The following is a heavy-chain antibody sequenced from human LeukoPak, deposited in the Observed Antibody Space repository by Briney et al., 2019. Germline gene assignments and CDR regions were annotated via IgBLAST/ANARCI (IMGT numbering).Heavy chain of an antibody. CDR1: GGSVSSGSYS. CDR3: ARDIIDFWSGYYDY. Sequence: SETLSLTCTVSGGSVSSGSYSWSWIRQPPGKGLEWIGYIYYSGSTNYNPSLKSRVTISVDTSKNQFSLKLSSVTAADTAVYYCARDIIDFWSGYYDYWGQGTLVTVSS. D-gene: IGHD3-3*01. J-gene: IGHJ4*02. CDR2: IYYSGST. V-gene: IGHV4-61*01.